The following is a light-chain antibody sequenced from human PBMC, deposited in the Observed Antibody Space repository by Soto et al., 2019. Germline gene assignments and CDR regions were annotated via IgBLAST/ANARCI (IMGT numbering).Light chain of an antibody. CDR1: LSISTY. Sequence: DVQMTQSPSSLSASVGDRVTITCRASLSISTYLNWYQQKMGKAPKLLIHDASRLQSGVPSRFSGSGSGTDFTLTITTLQAEDFATYYCQQSYSTPPTFGGGTKVEIK. V-gene: IGKV1-39*01. CDR2: DAS. CDR3: QQSYSTPPT. J-gene: IGKJ4*01.